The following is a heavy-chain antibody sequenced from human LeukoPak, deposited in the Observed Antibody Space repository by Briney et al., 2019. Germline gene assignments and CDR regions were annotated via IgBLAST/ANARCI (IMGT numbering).Heavy chain of an antibody. CDR2: LKQDGSEK. D-gene: IGHD3-10*01. CDR3: ARDDGFYSASGIYQNYFDH. CDR1: GFTFSAHW. Sequence: GGSLRLSCAASGFTFSAHWMSWVRQAPGKGLEWVANLKQDGSEKYYVDSVKGRFTISRDNAKNSLYLQMNSLRGEDTAVYYCARDDGFYSASGIYQNYFDHWGQGILVTVSP. V-gene: IGHV3-7*01. J-gene: IGHJ4*02.